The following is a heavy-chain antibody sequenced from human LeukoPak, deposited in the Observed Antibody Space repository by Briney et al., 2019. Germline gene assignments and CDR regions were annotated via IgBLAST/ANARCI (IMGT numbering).Heavy chain of an antibody. CDR3: ATGGTVLVTATLYLDY. V-gene: IGHV1-2*02. CDR2: INPNSGDT. Sequence: GASVKVSCKASGYTFTGYYMHWVRQAPGQGLEWMGWINPNSGDTSSAQKFQGRVTMTRDTSISTAYMEVSRLRSDDTAVYYCATGGTVLVTATLYLDYWGQGTLVTVSS. CDR1: GYTFTGYY. D-gene: IGHD2/OR15-2a*01. J-gene: IGHJ4*02.